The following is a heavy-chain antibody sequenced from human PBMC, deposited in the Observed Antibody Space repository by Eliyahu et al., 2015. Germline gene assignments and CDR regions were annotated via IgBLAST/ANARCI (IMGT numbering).Heavy chain of an antibody. Sequence: QVQLQESGPGLVKPSETLSLTCXVSGGSIXSXYWSWIRQPPGKGLEWIGYIYTSGSTNYNPPLKSRVTISVDTSKNQFSLKLSSVTAADTAVYYCARHSSLWFGELFSWYFDLWGRGTLVTVSS. CDR3: ARHSSLWFGELFSWYFDL. CDR2: IYTSGST. J-gene: IGHJ2*01. V-gene: IGHV4-4*09. D-gene: IGHD3-10*01. CDR1: GGSIXSXY.